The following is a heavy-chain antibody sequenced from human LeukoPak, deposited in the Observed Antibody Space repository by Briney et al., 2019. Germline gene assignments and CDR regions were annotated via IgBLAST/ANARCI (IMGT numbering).Heavy chain of an antibody. CDR3: ARNDYGGHFDY. Sequence: PSETLSLTCTVSGGSISSSSYYWGWIRQPPGKGLEWIGSIYYSGSTYYNPSLKSRVTMSVDTSKNQFSLKLSSVTAADTAVYYCARNDYGGHFDYWGQGTLVTVSS. CDR2: IYYSGST. J-gene: IGHJ4*02. V-gene: IGHV4-39*01. D-gene: IGHD4-23*01. CDR1: GGSISSSSYY.